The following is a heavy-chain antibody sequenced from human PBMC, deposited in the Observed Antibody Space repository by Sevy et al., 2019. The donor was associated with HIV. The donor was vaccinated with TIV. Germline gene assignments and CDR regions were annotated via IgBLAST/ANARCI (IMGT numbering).Heavy chain of an antibody. J-gene: IGHJ4*02. V-gene: IGHV3-23*01. CDR1: GFTFSSYA. CDR3: AKDGDGYNSYDY. Sequence: GESLKISCAASGFTFSSYAMSWVRQAPGKGLEWVSAISGSGGSTEYADSVKGRFTISRDNSKNTLYLKVNSLGAEDTAVYYCAKDGDGYNSYDYWGQGTLGTGSS. CDR2: ISGSGGST. D-gene: IGHD5-12*01.